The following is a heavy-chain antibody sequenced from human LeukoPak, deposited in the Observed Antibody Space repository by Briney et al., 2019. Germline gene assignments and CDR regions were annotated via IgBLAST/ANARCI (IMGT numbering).Heavy chain of an antibody. CDR2: SKADGSST. J-gene: IGHJ5*02. Sequence: GGSLRLSCAASGFICSNQWMHWVRQAPGKGLVWVSRSKADGSSTTYADSVKGRFTISRDNAKDTLYLQMNSLTAEDTAVYYCARSDWFDPWGQGTLVTVSS. V-gene: IGHV3-74*03. CDR1: GFICSNQW. CDR3: ARSDWFDP.